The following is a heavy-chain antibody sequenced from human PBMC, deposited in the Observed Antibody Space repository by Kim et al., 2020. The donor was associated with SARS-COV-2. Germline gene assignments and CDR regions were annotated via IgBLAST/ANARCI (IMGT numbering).Heavy chain of an antibody. J-gene: IGHJ3*02. D-gene: IGHD1-1*01. CDR2: IVSAGDT. CDR3: ANSRIEVFGTGAFDI. Sequence: GGSLRLSCAASGFTFSSYAISWVRRAPGKGLEGVSSIVSAGDTHYADSVNGRFSISRDNSQNTLYLQMNSLRAEDTAVYYCANSRIEVFGTGAFDIWGQGTMVTVSS. CDR1: GFTFSSYA. V-gene: IGHV3-23*01.